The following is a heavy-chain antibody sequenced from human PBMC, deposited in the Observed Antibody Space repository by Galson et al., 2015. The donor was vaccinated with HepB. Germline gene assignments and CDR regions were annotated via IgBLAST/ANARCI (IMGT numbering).Heavy chain of an antibody. J-gene: IGHJ4*02. Sequence: SLRLSCAASGFTFSSYTMNWVRQAPGKGLEWVSYITSSSSTIYYADSVKGRFTISRDNAKNSLYLQMNSLRAEDTAVYYCATPSPPGYLGFGYWGQGALVTVSS. CDR3: ATPSPPGYLGFGY. D-gene: IGHD5-12*01. CDR1: GFTFSSYT. V-gene: IGHV3-48*01. CDR2: ITSSSSTI.